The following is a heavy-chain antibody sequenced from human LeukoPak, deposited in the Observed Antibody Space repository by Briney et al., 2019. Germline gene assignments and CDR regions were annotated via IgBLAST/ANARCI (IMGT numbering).Heavy chain of an antibody. D-gene: IGHD5-24*01. CDR1: GGSMSSYY. V-gene: IGHV4-59*08. J-gene: IGHJ4*02. CDR2: IYYSGST. CDR3: ARGARAGYNLEPFDY. Sequence: TPSETLSLTCTASGGSMSSYYWSWIRQPPGKGLEWIGYIYYSGSTKYNPSLKSRVTISVDTSKNQFSLKLSSVTAADTAVYYCARGARAGYNLEPFDYWGQGTLVTVSS.